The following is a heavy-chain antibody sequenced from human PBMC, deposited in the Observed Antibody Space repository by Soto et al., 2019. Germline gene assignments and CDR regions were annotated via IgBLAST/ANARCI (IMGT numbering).Heavy chain of an antibody. V-gene: IGHV3-48*02. CDR2: LSYSSNTI. Sequence: GGSLRLSCAASGFTFSSFNMNWVRQAPGKGLEWVSYLSYSSNTIYYADSGKGRFTISRDNAKNLLYLQMNSRTDEDTAVYYCGRVGPGVLLHFDYWGQGNLVTVSS. D-gene: IGHD5-18*01. J-gene: IGHJ4*02. CDR3: GRVGPGVLLHFDY. CDR1: GFTFSSFN.